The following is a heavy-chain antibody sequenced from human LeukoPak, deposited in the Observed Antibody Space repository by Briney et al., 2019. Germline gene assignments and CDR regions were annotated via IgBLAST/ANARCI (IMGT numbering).Heavy chain of an antibody. Sequence: GGSLRLSCAASGFTVSSNYMSWVRQAPGKGLEWVSVIYSGGSTYYADSVKGRFTISRDNSKNTLYLQMNSLRAEDTAVYYCAREVNYYDSIYFQHWGQGTLVTVSS. CDR1: GFTVSSNY. CDR3: AREVNYYDSIYFQH. CDR2: IYSGGST. D-gene: IGHD3-22*01. J-gene: IGHJ1*01. V-gene: IGHV3-53*01.